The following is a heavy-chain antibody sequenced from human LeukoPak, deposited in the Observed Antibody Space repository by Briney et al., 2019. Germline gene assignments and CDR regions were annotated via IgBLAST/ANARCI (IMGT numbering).Heavy chain of an antibody. CDR3: ARGGPYGSEMR. CDR2: INHSGST. D-gene: IGHD3-10*01. CDR1: GGSFSGYY. V-gene: IGHV4-34*01. J-gene: IGHJ4*02. Sequence: SETLSLTCAVYGGSFSGYYWSWIRQPPGKGLEWIGEINHSGSTNYNPSLKSRVTISVDTSKNQFSLKLSSVTAADTAVYYCARGGPYGSEMRWGQGTLVTVSS.